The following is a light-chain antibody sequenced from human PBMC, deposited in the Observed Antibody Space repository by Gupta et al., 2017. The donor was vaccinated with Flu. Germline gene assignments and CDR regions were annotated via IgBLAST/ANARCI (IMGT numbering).Light chain of an antibody. Sequence: PGERATLSCRASQSASSYLAWYQQKPGQAPRLLIYDASNRATGIPARFSGSGSGTDFTLTISSLEPEDFAVYYCQQRSNWLGFGQGTKLEIK. CDR1: QSASSY. J-gene: IGKJ2*03. CDR3: QQRSNWLG. CDR2: DAS. V-gene: IGKV3-11*01.